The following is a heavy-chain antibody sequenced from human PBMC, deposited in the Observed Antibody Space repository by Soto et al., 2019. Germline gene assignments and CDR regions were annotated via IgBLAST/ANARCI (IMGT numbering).Heavy chain of an antibody. CDR1: GSTFSIDA. V-gene: IGHV3-23*01. CDR2: IRGSGDFT. J-gene: IGHJ4*02. Sequence: PGGSLRLSCVASGSTFSIDAMSWVRQAPGKGLEWVSLIRGSGDFTEYAGSVKGRFTISRDNSKNTVSLQMNSLRADDTAVYYCAKGREATSIFDYWAQRMLVTVSS. CDR3: AKGREATSIFDY. D-gene: IGHD1-26*01.